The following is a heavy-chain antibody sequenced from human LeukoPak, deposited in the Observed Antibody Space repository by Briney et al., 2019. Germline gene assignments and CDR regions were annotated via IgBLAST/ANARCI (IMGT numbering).Heavy chain of an antibody. V-gene: IGHV3-30*02. CDR2: IRYDGSNK. J-gene: IGHJ4*02. CDR3: ARSYYYDSSHTVDY. CDR1: GFTFSSYG. D-gene: IGHD3-22*01. Sequence: GSLRLSCAASGFTFSSYGMHWARQAPGKGLEWVAFIRYDGSNKYYADSVKGRFTISRDNSKNTLYLQMNSLRAEDTAVYYCARSYYYDSSHTVDYWGQGTLVTVSS.